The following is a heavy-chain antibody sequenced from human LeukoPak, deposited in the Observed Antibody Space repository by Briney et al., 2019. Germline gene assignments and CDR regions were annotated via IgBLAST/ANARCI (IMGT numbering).Heavy chain of an antibody. CDR3: AQQVGYCSSGSCYFTY. CDR1: GFTVTNNY. Sequence: GGSLRLSCAASGFTVTNNYMCWVRQAPGKGLEWVSAISNTGGSTYYADSVKGRFTISRDKSKNTLSLQMNSLRAEDTAVYYCAQQVGYCSSGSCYFTYWGQGTLVTVSS. D-gene: IGHD2-15*01. CDR2: ISNTGGST. J-gene: IGHJ1*01. V-gene: IGHV3-23*01.